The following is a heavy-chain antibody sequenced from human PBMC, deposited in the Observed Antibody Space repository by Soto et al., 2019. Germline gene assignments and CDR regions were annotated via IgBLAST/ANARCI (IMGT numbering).Heavy chain of an antibody. CDR3: AKDRRYFDWLGYYGMDV. CDR2: ISGSGGST. D-gene: IGHD3-9*01. J-gene: IGHJ6*02. CDR1: GFTFSSYA. V-gene: IGHV3-23*01. Sequence: GGSLRLSCAASGFTFSSYAMSWVRQAPGKGLEWVAAISGSGGSTYYADSVKGRFTISRDNSKNTLYLQMNSLRAEDTAVYYRAKDRRYFDWLGYYGMDVWGQGTTVTVSS.